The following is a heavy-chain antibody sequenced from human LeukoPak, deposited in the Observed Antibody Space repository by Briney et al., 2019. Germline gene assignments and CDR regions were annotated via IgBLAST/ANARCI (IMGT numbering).Heavy chain of an antibody. D-gene: IGHD6-13*01. V-gene: IGHV4-61*08. CDR3: ARRSSSWKNWFDP. J-gene: IGHJ5*02. CDR1: GGSISSGGNS. Sequence: PSQTLSLTCTVSGGSISSGGNSWTWIRQPPGKGLEWIGYIYYSGTTNYNPSLKSRVTMSVDMSKNQFSLKLSSVTAADTAVYYCARRSSSWKNWFDPWGQGTLVTVSS. CDR2: IYYSGTT.